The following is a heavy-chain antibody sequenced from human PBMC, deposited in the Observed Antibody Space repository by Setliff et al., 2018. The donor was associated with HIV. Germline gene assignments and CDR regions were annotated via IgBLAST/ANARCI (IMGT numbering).Heavy chain of an antibody. D-gene: IGHD3-3*01. CDR2: IYYSGST. Sequence: SETLSLTCTVSGGSISSSSYYWGWIRQPPGKGLEWIGSIYYSGSTYYNPSLKSRVTISVDTSKNQFYLKLSSVTAADTAVYYCARGGGFLEWLSPMDVWGRGTTVTVSS. CDR3: ARGGGFLEWLSPMDV. CDR1: GGSISSSSYY. V-gene: IGHV4-39*07. J-gene: IGHJ6*03.